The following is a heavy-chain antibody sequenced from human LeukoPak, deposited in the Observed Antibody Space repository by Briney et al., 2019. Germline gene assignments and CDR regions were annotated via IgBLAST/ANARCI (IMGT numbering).Heavy chain of an antibody. V-gene: IGHV1-69*01. J-gene: IGHJ5*02. Sequence: ASVKVSCKASGGTFSSYAISWVRQAPGQGLEWMGGIIPIFGTANYAQKFQGRVTITADESTSTAYMELSSLRSEDTAVYYCARAVDKGFWSGTTHSFDPWGQGTLVTVSS. D-gene: IGHD3-3*01. CDR3: ARAVDKGFWSGTTHSFDP. CDR1: GGTFSSYA. CDR2: IIPIFGTA.